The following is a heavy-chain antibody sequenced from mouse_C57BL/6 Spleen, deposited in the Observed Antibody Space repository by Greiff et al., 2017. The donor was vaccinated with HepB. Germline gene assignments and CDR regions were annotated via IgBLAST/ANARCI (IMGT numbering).Heavy chain of an antibody. D-gene: IGHD2-13*01. V-gene: IGHV1-64*01. Sequence: QVQLQQSGAELVKPGASVKLSCKASGYTFTSYWMHWVKQRPGQGLEWIGMIHPNSGSTNYNEKFKSKATLTVDKSSSTAYMQLSSLTSEDSAVYYCARCDWDYFDYWGQGTTLTVSS. CDR1: GYTFTSYW. CDR2: IHPNSGST. J-gene: IGHJ2*01. CDR3: ARCDWDYFDY.